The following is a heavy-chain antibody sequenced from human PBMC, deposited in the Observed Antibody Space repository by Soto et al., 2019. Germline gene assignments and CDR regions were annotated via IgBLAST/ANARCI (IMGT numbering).Heavy chain of an antibody. CDR1: GGSISSGDYY. Sequence: QVQLQQSGPGLVKPSQTLSLTCTVYGGSISSGDYYWIWLRQPPGKGLEWIGYIYCSGTTYYNPSRKGRVTISADTSKNQFSLKLSSVTAADTAVYDCAIYVGMSGYFAYWGKGTRVTVSS. V-gene: IGHV4-30-4*08. CDR3: AIYVGMSGYFAY. J-gene: IGHJ4*02. CDR2: IYCSGTT. D-gene: IGHD3-10*02.